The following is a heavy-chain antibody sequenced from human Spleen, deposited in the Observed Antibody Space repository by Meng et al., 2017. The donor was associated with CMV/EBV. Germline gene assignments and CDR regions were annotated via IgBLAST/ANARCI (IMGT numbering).Heavy chain of an antibody. CDR1: GYPLTGHG. D-gene: IGHD3-22*01. CDR3: ASLGGGDSSGYYFYYGMDG. CDR2: INPYSGGT. J-gene: IGHJ6*02. Sequence: ASVKVSCKASGYPLTGHGITWVRQAPGQGLEWMGWINPYSGGTNYAQKFQGRVTMTRDTSISTAYMELSRLRSDDTAVFYCASLGGGDSSGYYFYYGMDGWGQGTTVTVSS. V-gene: IGHV1-2*02.